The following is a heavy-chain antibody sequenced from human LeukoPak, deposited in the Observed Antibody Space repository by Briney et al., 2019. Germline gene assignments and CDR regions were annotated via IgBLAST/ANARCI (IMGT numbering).Heavy chain of an antibody. CDR1: GGSISSYY. D-gene: IGHD5-18*01. CDR2: IYYSGST. V-gene: IGHV4-59*01. J-gene: IGHJ6*03. CDR3: ARTTEGGYTYDYFYYYYMDV. Sequence: SETLSLTCTVSGGSISSYYWSWIRQPPGKGLEWIGYIYYSGSTNYNPSLKSRVTISIDTSKNQFSLKLSSVTAADTAVYYCARTTEGGYTYDYFYYYYMDVWGKGTTVTISS.